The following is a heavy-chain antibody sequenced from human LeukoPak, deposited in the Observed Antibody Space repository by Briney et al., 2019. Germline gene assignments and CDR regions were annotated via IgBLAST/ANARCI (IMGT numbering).Heavy chain of an antibody. D-gene: IGHD2-15*01. CDR2: INHSGST. Sequence: PSETLSLTCAVYGGSFSGYYWSWIRQPPGKGLEWIGEINHSGSTNYNPSLKSRVTISVDTSKNQFSLKLSSVTAADTAVYYCAGDHCSGGSCFVGYWGQGTLVTVSS. CDR3: AGDHCSGGSCFVGY. J-gene: IGHJ4*02. V-gene: IGHV4-34*01. CDR1: GGSFSGYY.